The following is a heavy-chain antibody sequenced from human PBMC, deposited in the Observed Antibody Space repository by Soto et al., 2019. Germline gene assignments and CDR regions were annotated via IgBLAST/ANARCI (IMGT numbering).Heavy chain of an antibody. CDR3: ASWPTYLGMDV. D-gene: IGHD2-8*01. V-gene: IGHV4-30-4*01. J-gene: IGHJ6*02. CDR2: IYYSGST. Sequence: SETLSLTCTVSGGSISSGDYYWSWIRQPPGKGLEWIGYIYYSGSTYYNPSLKSRVTISVDTSKNQFSLKLSSVTAADTAVYYCASWPTYLGMDVWGQGTTVTVSS. CDR1: GGSISSGDYY.